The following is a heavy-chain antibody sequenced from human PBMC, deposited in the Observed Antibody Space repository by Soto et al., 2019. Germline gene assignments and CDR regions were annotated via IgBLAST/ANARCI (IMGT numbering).Heavy chain of an antibody. V-gene: IGHV3-30*04. CDR1: GFTFSNYA. CDR3: ARPLWRDDYNWGYFDL. J-gene: IGHJ2*01. CDR2: ISNDGRNK. Sequence: QVQLVESGGGVVQPGRSLRLSCAASGFTFSNYAMHWVRQAPGKGLEWVAVISNDGRNKYYADYVKGRFTISRDNSKNTLYLQMNSLRAEDTAVYYCARPLWRDDYNWGYFDLWGRGTLVTVSS. D-gene: IGHD4-4*01.